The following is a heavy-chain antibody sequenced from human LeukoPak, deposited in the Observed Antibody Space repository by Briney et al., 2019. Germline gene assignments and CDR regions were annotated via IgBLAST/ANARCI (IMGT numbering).Heavy chain of an antibody. CDR3: ATGYSSSWTEYYFDY. D-gene: IGHD6-13*01. J-gene: IGHJ4*02. Sequence: GASVKVSCKVSGYTLTELSMHWVRQAPGKGLEWMGGFDPEDGETIYAQKFQGRVTMTEDTSTDTAYMELSSLRSEDTAVYYCATGYSSSWTEYYFDYWGQGTLVTVSS. CDR1: GYTLTELS. V-gene: IGHV1-24*01. CDR2: FDPEDGET.